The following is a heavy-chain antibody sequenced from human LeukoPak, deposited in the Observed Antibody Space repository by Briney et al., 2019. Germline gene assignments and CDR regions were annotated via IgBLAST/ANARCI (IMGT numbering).Heavy chain of an antibody. V-gene: IGHV4-39*07. J-gene: IGHJ4*02. Sequence: PSETLSLTCTVSGGSISSSSYYWGWIRQPPGKGLEWIGSIYYSGSTYYNPPLKSRVTISVDRSKNQFSLKLSSVTAADTAVYYCARENVEQSRRFDHWGQGTLVTVSS. CDR1: GGSISSSSYY. CDR3: ARENVEQSRRFDH. CDR2: IYYSGST. D-gene: IGHD6-19*01.